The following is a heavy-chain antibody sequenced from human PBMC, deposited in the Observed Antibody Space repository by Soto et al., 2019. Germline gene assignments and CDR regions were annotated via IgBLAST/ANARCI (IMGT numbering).Heavy chain of an antibody. J-gene: IGHJ4*02. CDR1: GYTFTSSY. CDR3: ARDLLAANY. CDR2: INPNGGST. V-gene: IGHV1-46*01. Sequence: QVQLVQSGAEVKKPGASVKLSCKASGYTFTSSYVHWVRQAPGQGLEWVAIINPNGGSTNYAQEFQGSVTMTRDTSTSTVFMELSSLHSDDTAVYYCARDLLAANYWGQGTLVTVSS. D-gene: IGHD2-15*01.